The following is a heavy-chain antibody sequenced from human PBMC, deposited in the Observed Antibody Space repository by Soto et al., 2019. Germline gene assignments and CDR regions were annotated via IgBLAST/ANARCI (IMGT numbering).Heavy chain of an antibody. CDR1: GFTFSSYW. D-gene: IGHD5-12*01. CDR3: AKRSGGYSEFDY. J-gene: IGHJ4*02. CDR2: VDYSGSYT. V-gene: IGHV3-23*01. Sequence: PGGSLRLSCAASGFTFSSYWMSWVRQPPGKGLEWVSSVDYSGSYTFYAASVKGRFTISRDNSKNMVYLELNSLRAEDTAVYYCAKRSGGYSEFDYWGQGTLVTVSS.